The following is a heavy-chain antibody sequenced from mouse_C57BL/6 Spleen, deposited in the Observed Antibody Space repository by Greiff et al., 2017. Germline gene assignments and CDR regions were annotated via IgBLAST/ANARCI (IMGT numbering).Heavy chain of an antibody. J-gene: IGHJ4*01. CDR2: IWWDDDK. D-gene: IGHD1-1*01. V-gene: IGHV8-8*01. Sequence: QVTLKESGPGILQPSQTLSLTCSFSGFSLSTCGMGVGWIRQPSGKGLEWLAHIWWDDDKYYNPALKSRLTISKDTSKNQVFLKISNVDTADTATYSCARIGSYYGRANYYAMDYWGQGTSVTVSS. CDR3: ARIGSYYGRANYYAMDY. CDR1: GFSLSTCGMG.